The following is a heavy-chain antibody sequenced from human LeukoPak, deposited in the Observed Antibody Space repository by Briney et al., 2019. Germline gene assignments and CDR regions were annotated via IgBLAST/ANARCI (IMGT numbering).Heavy chain of an antibody. CDR3: ARDPGTSWYVFEI. D-gene: IGHD2-2*01. J-gene: IGHJ3*02. Sequence: SETLSLTCTVSGGPISCYYWSWIRQPPGKGLEGIGYIYYSGSNNYNHSLKSRVTLSGDMPKNKFSRTLTSVTAAHTPVSSCARDPGTSWYVFEIWGRGTMVTVSS. CDR1: GGPISCYY. V-gene: IGHV4-59*01. CDR2: IYYSGSN.